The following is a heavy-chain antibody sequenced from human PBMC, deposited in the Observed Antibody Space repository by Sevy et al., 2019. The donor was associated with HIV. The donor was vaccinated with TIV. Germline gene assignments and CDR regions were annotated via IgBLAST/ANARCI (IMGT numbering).Heavy chain of an antibody. CDR1: GFTFDDHT. CDR2: ISWDGGST. V-gene: IGHV3-43*01. Sequence: GGSLRLSCAASGFTFDDHTMHWVRQPPGKGLEWVSLISWDGGSTYYADSVKGRFTISRDNSKNSLFLQMNSLEAEDTALYYCAKEIASEGGGAYYFDYWGQGTLVTVSS. CDR3: AKEIASEGGGAYYFDY. J-gene: IGHJ4*02. D-gene: IGHD6-25*01.